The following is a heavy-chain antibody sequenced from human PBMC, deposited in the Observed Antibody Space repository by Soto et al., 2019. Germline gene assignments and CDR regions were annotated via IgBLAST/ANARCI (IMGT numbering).Heavy chain of an antibody. J-gene: IGHJ6*02. V-gene: IGHV3-30*18. CDR3: VKDGSSGWPYYYGLDV. CDR1: GFTFSSYG. Sequence: QVQLVESGGGGVQPGRSLRLSCAASGFTFSSYGMHWVRQAPGKGLEWVAVISYDGRNKYYADSVKGRFTIYRDNSKNTLYLQMSRLRAEDTAVYYCVKDGSSGWPYYYGLDVWGQGTTVTVSS. D-gene: IGHD6-19*01. CDR2: ISYDGRNK.